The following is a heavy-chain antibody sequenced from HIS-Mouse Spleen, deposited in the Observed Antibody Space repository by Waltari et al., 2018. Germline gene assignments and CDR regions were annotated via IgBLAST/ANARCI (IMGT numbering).Heavy chain of an antibody. CDR2: ISYDGSNK. CDR1: GFTFSSYA. J-gene: IGHJ4*02. CDR3: ARVTGGGY. V-gene: IGHV3-30-3*01. Sequence: QVQLVESGGGVVQPGRSLRLSCAASGFTFSSYAMHWVRQAPGKGLEWVAVISYDGSNKYYADSVKGRFTISRENSKNTLYLQMNSLRAEDTAVYYCARVTGGGYWGQGTLVTVSS. D-gene: IGHD3-10*01.